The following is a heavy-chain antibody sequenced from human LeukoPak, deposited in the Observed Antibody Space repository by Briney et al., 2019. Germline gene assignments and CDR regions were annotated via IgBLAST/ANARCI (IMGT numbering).Heavy chain of an antibody. D-gene: IGHD7-27*01. CDR1: GGSISSYY. J-gene: IGHJ3*02. CDR3: ALNWGGYAFDI. V-gene: IGHV4-59*08. CDR2: IYYSGST. Sequence: SETLSLTCTVSGGSISSYYWSWIRQPPGKGLEWIGYIYYSGSTNYNPSLKSRVTISVDTSKNQFSLKLSSVTAADTAVYYCALNWGGYAFDIWGQGTMVTVSS.